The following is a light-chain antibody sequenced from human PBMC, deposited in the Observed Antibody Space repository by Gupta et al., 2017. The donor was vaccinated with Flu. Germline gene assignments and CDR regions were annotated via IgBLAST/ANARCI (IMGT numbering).Light chain of an antibody. Sequence: QSPLPQPPSESGSPGQSTTISCPGTSSDIGAYKYVSWHQQHAGKAPKLIIYEVTKRPSGVPDRFSGSKSGNTASLTVSGLQAEDEGDYYCSSHTVSDTFVCGTGTAVTVL. CDR2: EVT. J-gene: IGLJ1*01. CDR3: SSHTVSDTFV. CDR1: SSDIGAYKY. V-gene: IGLV2-8*01.